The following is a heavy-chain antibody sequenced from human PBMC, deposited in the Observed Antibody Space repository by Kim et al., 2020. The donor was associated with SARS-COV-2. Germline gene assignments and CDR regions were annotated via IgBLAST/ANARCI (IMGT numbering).Heavy chain of an antibody. V-gene: IGHV4-34*01. J-gene: IGHJ6*02. Sequence: SETLSLTCAVYGGSFSGYYWSWIRQPPGKGLEWIGEINHSGSTNYNPSLTSRVTISVDTSKNQFSLKLGSVTATDTAVYYCARGRGHIVMVIAMVQRYGMDVWGQGTTVTVYS. CDR1: GGSFSGYY. CDR2: INHSGST. CDR3: ARGRGHIVMVIAMVQRYGMDV. D-gene: IGHD2-21*01.